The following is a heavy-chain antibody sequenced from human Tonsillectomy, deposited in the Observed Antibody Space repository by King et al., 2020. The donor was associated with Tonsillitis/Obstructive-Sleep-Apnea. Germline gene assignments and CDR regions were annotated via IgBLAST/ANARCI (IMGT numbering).Heavy chain of an antibody. D-gene: IGHD2-15*01. J-gene: IGHJ4*02. CDR3: AKYCSGGSCHPGFDC. Sequence: VQLQESGPGLVKPSETLSLTCTVSGGSVGSASYFWSWIRQPPGKGLEWIGYISYSGGTNYNPSLKSRVTISVDKPKNPFPLNLSSVTAADTAVYYCAKYCSGGSCHPGFDCWGQGTLVTVSS. CDR2: ISYSGGT. CDR1: GGSVGSASYF. V-gene: IGHV4-61*01.